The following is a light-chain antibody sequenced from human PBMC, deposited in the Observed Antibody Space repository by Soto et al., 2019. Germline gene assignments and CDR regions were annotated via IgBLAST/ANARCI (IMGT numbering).Light chain of an antibody. CDR1: QSVRSS. CDR3: QQRSNWPGT. CDR2: DAS. Sequence: EIVLTQSPATLSLSPGERATLSCRASQSVRSSLVWYQQQPGQAPRLLIYDASNWATGIPARFSGSGSGTDFTLTISSLEPKDFSFYYCQQRSNWPGTFGQGTKVEIK. V-gene: IGKV3-11*01. J-gene: IGKJ1*01.